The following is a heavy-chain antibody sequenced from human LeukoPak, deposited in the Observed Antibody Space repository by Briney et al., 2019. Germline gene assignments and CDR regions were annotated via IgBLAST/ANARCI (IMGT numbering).Heavy chain of an antibody. CDR3: ASTYQLPPPRDYYYYMDV. J-gene: IGHJ6*03. CDR1: GGSFSGYY. V-gene: IGHV4-34*01. CDR2: INHSGST. D-gene: IGHD2-2*01. Sequence: ASETLSLTCAVYGGSFSGYYWSWIRQPPGKGLEWIGEINHSGSTNYNPSLKSRVTISVDTSKNQFSLKLSSVTAADTAVYYCASTYQLPPPRDYYYYMDVWGKGTTVTVSS.